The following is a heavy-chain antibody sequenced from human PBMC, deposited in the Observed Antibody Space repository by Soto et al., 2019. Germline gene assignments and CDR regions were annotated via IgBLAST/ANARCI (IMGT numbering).Heavy chain of an antibody. CDR2: INPSGDTT. CDR3: ARDEPNGLNDAFDI. Sequence: QVQLVQSGPEVKKPGASVKVSCKASGNTFTTYYIHWVRQAPGQGLEWMGIINPSGDTTVYAPKFQGRLNMTRDTCTSTVYMDLGSLRSEDTAMYYCARDEPNGLNDAFDIWGQGTMVTVSS. J-gene: IGHJ3*02. V-gene: IGHV1-46*03. D-gene: IGHD2-8*01. CDR1: GNTFTTYY.